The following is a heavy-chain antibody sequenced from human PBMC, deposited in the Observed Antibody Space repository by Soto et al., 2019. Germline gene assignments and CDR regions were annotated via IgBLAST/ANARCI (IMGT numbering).Heavy chain of an antibody. CDR1: GFTFSSYG. Sequence: QVQLVESGGGVVQPGRSLRLSCAASGFTFSSYGMHWVRQAPGKGLEWVAVIWYDGSNKYYADSVKGRFTISRDNSKNTLYLQMNSLRAEDTAVYYCARGPHRIAVAVYYFDYWGQGTLVTVSS. D-gene: IGHD6-19*01. J-gene: IGHJ4*02. CDR2: IWYDGSNK. V-gene: IGHV3-33*01. CDR3: ARGPHRIAVAVYYFDY.